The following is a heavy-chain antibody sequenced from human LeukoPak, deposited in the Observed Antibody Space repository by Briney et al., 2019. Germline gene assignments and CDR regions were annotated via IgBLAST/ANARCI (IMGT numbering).Heavy chain of an antibody. CDR2: IYYSGST. J-gene: IGHJ2*01. D-gene: IGHD6-13*01. CDR1: GGSISSSSYY. Sequence: KTSETLSLTCTVSGGSISSSSYYWGWIRQPPGKGLEWIGSIYYSGSTYYNPSLKSRVTMSVDTSKNQFSLKLSSVNAADTAVYYCARVSSSWYQDWYFDLWGRGTLVTVSS. V-gene: IGHV4-39*07. CDR3: ARVSSSWYQDWYFDL.